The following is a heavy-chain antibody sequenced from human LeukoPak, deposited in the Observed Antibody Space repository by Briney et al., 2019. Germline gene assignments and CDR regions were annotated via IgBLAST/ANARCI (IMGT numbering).Heavy chain of an antibody. CDR1: GFTFSSYA. J-gene: IGHJ5*02. Sequence: PGGSLRLSCAASGFTFSSYAMSWVRQAPGKGLEWVSAISGSGGSTYYADSVKGRFTISRDNSKNTLYLQMNSLRAEDTAVYYCARAGVVVAADSPRPLFDPWGQGTPVTVSS. D-gene: IGHD2-15*01. V-gene: IGHV3-23*01. CDR2: ISGSGGST. CDR3: ARAGVVVAADSPRPLFDP.